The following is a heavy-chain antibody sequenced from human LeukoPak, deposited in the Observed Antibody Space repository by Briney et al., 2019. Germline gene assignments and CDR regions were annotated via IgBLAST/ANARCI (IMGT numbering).Heavy chain of an antibody. D-gene: IGHD5-18*01. J-gene: IGHJ4*02. CDR2: ISYDGSNK. CDR3: AKDGGVFSYGPWGYFDY. Sequence: GGSLRLSCAASGFTFSSYGMHWVRQAPGKGLEWVAVISYDGSNKYYADSVKGRLTISRGNSKNTLYLQMNSLRAEDTAVYYCAKDGGVFSYGPWGYFDYWGQGTLVTVSS. CDR1: GFTFSSYG. V-gene: IGHV3-30*18.